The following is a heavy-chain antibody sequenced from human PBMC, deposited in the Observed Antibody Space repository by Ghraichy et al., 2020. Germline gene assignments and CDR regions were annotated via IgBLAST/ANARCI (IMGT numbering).Heavy chain of an antibody. CDR1: GGSISSYY. CDR3: ARVTAVAAIDY. CDR2: IYYSGST. D-gene: IGHD6-19*01. V-gene: IGHV4-59*01. J-gene: IGHJ4*02. Sequence: ESLNISCTVSGGSISSYYWSWIPQPPGKGLEWIGYIYYSGSTNYNPSLKSRVTISVDTSKNQFSLKLSSVTAADTAVYYCARVTAVAAIDYWGQGTLVTVSS.